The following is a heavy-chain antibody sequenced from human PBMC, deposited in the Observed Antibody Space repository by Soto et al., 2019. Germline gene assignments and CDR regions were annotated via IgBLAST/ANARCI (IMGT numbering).Heavy chain of an antibody. CDR3: ARGSVAGRRFDY. J-gene: IGHJ4*02. Sequence: QVQLVQSGAEVKKPGASAKVSCKASGYTFTSYYIHWVRQAPGQGLEWMGIINPSGGSTSYAQKFQGRVTMTRDTSTSTVYMELSSLRSEDTAVYYCARGSVAGRRFDYWGQGTLVTVSS. CDR2: INPSGGST. CDR1: GYTFTSYY. D-gene: IGHD6-19*01. V-gene: IGHV1-46*01.